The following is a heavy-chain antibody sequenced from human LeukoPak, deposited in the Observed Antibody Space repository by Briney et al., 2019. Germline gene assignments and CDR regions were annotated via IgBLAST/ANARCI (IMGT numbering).Heavy chain of an antibody. J-gene: IGHJ4*02. D-gene: IGHD3-10*02. CDR1: GYTFTNYY. Sequence: ASVKVSCKASGYTFTNYYMHWVRQAPGQGLEWMGIINPSGGSTSYAQKFQGRVTMTRDTSTSTVYMELSSLRSEDTAVYYCARMLGVTRGVDYWGQGSLVTASS. CDR3: ARMLGVTRGVDY. CDR2: INPSGGST. V-gene: IGHV1-46*01.